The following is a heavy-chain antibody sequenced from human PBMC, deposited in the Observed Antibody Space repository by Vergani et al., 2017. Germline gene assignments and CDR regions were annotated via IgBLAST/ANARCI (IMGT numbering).Heavy chain of an antibody. V-gene: IGHV1-24*01. CDR2: FDPEDGET. Sequence: QVQLVQSGAEVKKPGASVKVSCKVSGYTLTELSMHWVRQAPGKGLEWMGGFDPEDGETIYAQKFQGRVTMTRNTSISTAYMELSSLRSEDTAVYYCASRPSRRKSTTGFDAFDIWGQGTMVTVSS. J-gene: IGHJ3*02. CDR3: ASRPSRRKSTTGFDAFDI. D-gene: IGHD1/OR15-1a*01. CDR1: GYTLTELS.